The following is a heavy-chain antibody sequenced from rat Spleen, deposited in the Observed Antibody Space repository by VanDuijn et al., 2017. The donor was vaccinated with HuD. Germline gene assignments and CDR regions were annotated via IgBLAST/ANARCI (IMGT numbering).Heavy chain of an antibody. V-gene: IGHV3-1*01. D-gene: IGHD4-3*01. CDR3: ARYEFGVRDWYFDF. J-gene: IGHJ1*01. Sequence: EVQLQESGPGLVKPSQSLSLTCSVTGYSITSNYWGWIRKFPGNKMEWMGYISYSGSTSYNPSLKSRISITRDTSKNQFFLQLNSVTTEDTATYYCARYEFGVRDWYFDFWGPGTMVTVSS. CDR2: ISYSGST. CDR1: GYSITSNY.